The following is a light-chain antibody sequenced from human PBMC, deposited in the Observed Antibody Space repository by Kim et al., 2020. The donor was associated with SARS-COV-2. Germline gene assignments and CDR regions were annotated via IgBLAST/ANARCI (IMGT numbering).Light chain of an antibody. V-gene: IGLV1-51*01. CDR2: DND. CDR1: SSNIGNKY. J-gene: IGLJ2*01. CDR3: GTWDSSLSAVV. Sequence: QSLLTQPPSVSAAPGQKVTISCSGSSSNIGNKYVSWYQQLPGTAPKLLTYDNDERPSGIPDRFSGSKSGTSATLAITGLQPGDEADYYCGTWDSSLSAVVFGGGTQLTVL.